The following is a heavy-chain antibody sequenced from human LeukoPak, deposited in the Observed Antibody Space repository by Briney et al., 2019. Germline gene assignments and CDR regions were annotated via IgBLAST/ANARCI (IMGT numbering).Heavy chain of an antibody. V-gene: IGHV3-7*03. CDR2: IKQDGSEK. Sequence: GGSLRLSCVASGFTFSDYYMSWVRQPPGKGLEWVANIKQDGSEKYYVDSVKGRFTISRDNAKNSLYLQMNSLRAEDTAVYYCARPAAPYCSGGSCYSSMDVWGKGTTVTISS. D-gene: IGHD2-15*01. CDR3: ARPAAPYCSGGSCYSSMDV. J-gene: IGHJ6*03. CDR1: GFTFSDYY.